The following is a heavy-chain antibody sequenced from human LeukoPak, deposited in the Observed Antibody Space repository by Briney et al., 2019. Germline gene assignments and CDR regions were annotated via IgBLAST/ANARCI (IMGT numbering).Heavy chain of an antibody. D-gene: IGHD6-19*01. V-gene: IGHV3-11*01. J-gene: IGHJ6*04. Sequence: GGSLRLSCAASGFTFSDYYMSWIRQAPGKGLEWVSYISSSGSTIYYADSVKGRFTISRDNAKNSLYLQMNSLRAEDTAVYYCARDYASLIAVAFYGMDAWGKGPTVTVSS. CDR2: ISSSGSTI. CDR3: ARDYASLIAVAFYGMDA. CDR1: GFTFSDYY.